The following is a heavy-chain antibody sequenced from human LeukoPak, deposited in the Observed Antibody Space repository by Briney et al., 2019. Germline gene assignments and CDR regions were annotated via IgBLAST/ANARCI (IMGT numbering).Heavy chain of an antibody. V-gene: IGHV3-48*01. CDR2: ISSSSSTI. CDR3: ARRQTTVTKGRGYFDY. CDR1: GFTFSSYS. J-gene: IGHJ4*02. D-gene: IGHD4-11*01. Sequence: GGSLRLSCAASGFTFSSYSMNWVRQAPGKGLEWVSYISSSSSTIYYADSVKGRFTISRDNAKNSLYLQMNSLRAEDTAVYYCARRQTTVTKGRGYFDYWGQGTLVTVSS.